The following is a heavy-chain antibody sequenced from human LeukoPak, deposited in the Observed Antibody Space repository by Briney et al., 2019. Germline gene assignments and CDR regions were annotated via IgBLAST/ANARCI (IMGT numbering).Heavy chain of an antibody. Sequence: ASVKVSCKASGYTLTGYYMHWVRQAPGQGLEWMGWINPNSGGTNYAQKFQGRVTMTRDTSISTAYMELSRLRSDDTAVYYCARDRISSGWYGGGYWGQGTLVTVSS. CDR3: ARDRISSGWYGGGY. V-gene: IGHV1-2*02. D-gene: IGHD6-19*01. CDR1: GYTLTGYY. J-gene: IGHJ4*02. CDR2: INPNSGGT.